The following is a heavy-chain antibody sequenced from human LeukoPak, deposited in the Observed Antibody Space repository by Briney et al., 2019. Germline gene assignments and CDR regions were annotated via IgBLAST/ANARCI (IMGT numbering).Heavy chain of an antibody. CDR3: ARGRKRYCSGSSCPALDY. CDR2: INHSGST. D-gene: IGHD2-15*01. CDR1: GGSFSGYY. Sequence: SETLSLTCAVYGGSFSGYYWSWIRQPPGKGLEWIGEINHSGSTNYNPSLKSRVTISVDTSKNQFSLKLSSVTAADTAVYYCARGRKRYCSGSSCPALDYWGQGTLVTVSS. V-gene: IGHV4-34*01. J-gene: IGHJ4*02.